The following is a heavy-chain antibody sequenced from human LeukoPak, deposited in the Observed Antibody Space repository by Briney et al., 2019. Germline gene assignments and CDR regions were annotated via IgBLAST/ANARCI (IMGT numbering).Heavy chain of an antibody. V-gene: IGHV4-31*03. D-gene: IGHD2-15*01. Sequence: PSETLSLTSTVSGGSISSGGYYWSWIRQHPGKGLEWIGYIYYSGSTYYNPSLKSRVTISVDTSKNQFSLKLSSVTAADTAVYYCAKRGISFPVYGMDVWGQGTTVTVSS. CDR1: GGSISSGGYY. CDR2: IYYSGST. CDR3: AKRGISFPVYGMDV. J-gene: IGHJ6*02.